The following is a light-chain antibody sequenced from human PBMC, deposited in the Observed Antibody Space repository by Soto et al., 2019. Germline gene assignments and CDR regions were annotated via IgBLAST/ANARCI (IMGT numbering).Light chain of an antibody. Sequence: IVMTQSPATLSVSPGERATLSCRASHSVGSNLAWYQQKPGQAPRLLIYGASNTATGIPARFSGSGSGAGFTLTISRLEPEDFADYYCQQYGTSPFTFGPGTKVDIK. CDR2: GAS. V-gene: IGKV3D-15*01. CDR3: QQYGTSPFT. J-gene: IGKJ3*01. CDR1: HSVGSN.